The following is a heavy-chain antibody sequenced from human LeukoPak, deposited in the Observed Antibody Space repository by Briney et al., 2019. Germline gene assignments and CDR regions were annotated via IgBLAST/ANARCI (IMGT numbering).Heavy chain of an antibody. V-gene: IGHV1-46*01. J-gene: IGHJ4*02. D-gene: IGHD6-6*01. CDR2: INPSGGST. CDR3: AREAGIAARYFDY. CDR1: GYTFTSYY. Sequence: ASVKVSCKASGYTFTSYYMHWVRQAPGQGLEWMGIINPSGGSTSYAQKFQGRVTMTRDTSTSTAYMELRGLRSDDTAVYYCAREAGIAARYFDYWGQGTLVAVSS.